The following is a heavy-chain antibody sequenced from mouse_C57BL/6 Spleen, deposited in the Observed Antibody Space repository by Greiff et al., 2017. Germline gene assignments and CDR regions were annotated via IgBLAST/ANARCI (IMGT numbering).Heavy chain of an antibody. D-gene: IGHD1-1*01. CDR2: INYDGSST. V-gene: IGHV5-16*01. Sequence: EVQLVESEGGLVQPGSSMKLSCTASGFTFSDYYMAWVRQVPEKGLEWVANINYDGSSTYYLDSLKSRFIISRDNSKNILYLKMSSLKSEDTATYYCAREYYGSSYGYCGQGTTLTVSS. J-gene: IGHJ2*01. CDR3: AREYYGSSYGY. CDR1: GFTFSDYY.